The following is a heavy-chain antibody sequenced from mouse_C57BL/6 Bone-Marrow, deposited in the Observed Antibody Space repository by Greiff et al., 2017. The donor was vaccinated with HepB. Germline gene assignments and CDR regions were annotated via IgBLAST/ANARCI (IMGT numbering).Heavy chain of an antibody. CDR2: IWTGGGT. CDR3: ARSGGIYYGYWYFDV. Sequence: QVQLKESGPGLVAPSQSLSITCTFSGFSLTSYAISWVRQPPGKGLEWLGVIWTGGGTNYNSALNTRLSISKDNSKSQVFLKMNSLQTDDTARYYCARSGGIYYGYWYFDVWGTGTTVTVSS. J-gene: IGHJ1*03. CDR1: GFSLTSYA. D-gene: IGHD1-1*01. V-gene: IGHV2-9-1*01.